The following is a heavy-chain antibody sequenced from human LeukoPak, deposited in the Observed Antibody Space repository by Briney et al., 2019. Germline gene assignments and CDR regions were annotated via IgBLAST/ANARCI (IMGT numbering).Heavy chain of an antibody. CDR1: GFTVSTNY. D-gene: IGHD4-17*01. V-gene: IGHV3-66*01. Sequence: GGSLRLSCAASGFTVSTNYMSWVRQAPGKGLEWISLIYSGGGTYYADSVKGRFTISRDSSRNTLYLQMNSLRVEDTAVYYCARGFRSVTTRCYFDYWGQGALVTVSS. CDR3: ARGFRSVTTRCYFDY. J-gene: IGHJ4*02. CDR2: IYSGGGT.